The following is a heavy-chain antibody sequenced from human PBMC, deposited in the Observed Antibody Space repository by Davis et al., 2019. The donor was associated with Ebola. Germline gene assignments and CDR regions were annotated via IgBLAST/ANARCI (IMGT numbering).Heavy chain of an antibody. CDR1: GYFLNAYY. Sequence: ASVPVSRLASGYFLNAYYMHWVRQAPGQGLEWMGWINTNSGDTQYAQKFQGRVTMTRDTSISTAYMELTRLRSDDTAVYYCARVGTTVTTYDYWGQGTLVTVSS. CDR3: ARVGTTVTTYDY. J-gene: IGHJ4*02. V-gene: IGHV1-2*02. CDR2: INTNSGDT. D-gene: IGHD4-17*01.